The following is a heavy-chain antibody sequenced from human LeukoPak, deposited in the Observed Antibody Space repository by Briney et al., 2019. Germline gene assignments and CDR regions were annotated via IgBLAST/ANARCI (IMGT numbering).Heavy chain of an antibody. D-gene: IGHD6-13*01. CDR1: GFTFSDYS. J-gene: IGHJ4*02. Sequence: GGSLRLSCAVSGFTFSDYSMNWVRQAPGKGLEWVSYISSTGSTIYYADSVKGRFTISRDNAKNSLYLQMNSLRVEDTAVYYCARSWSSSWYSDYWGQGTLVTVSS. V-gene: IGHV3-48*01. CDR3: ARSWSSSWYSDY. CDR2: ISSTGSTI.